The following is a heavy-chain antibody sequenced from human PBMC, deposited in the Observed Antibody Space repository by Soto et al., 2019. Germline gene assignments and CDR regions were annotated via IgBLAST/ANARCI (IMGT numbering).Heavy chain of an antibody. CDR1: GGNISNYY. V-gene: IGHV4-59*01. J-gene: IGHJ4*02. D-gene: IGHD6-19*01. Sequence: SQTHPLRYTVSGGNISNYYWSWIRQPPGKGLEWIGYIYYSGSTNYNPSLKSRVTISVDTSKNQFSLKLSSVTAADTAVYYCARDFSSGWLDYWGQGTLVTVSS. CDR3: ARDFSSGWLDY. CDR2: IYYSGST.